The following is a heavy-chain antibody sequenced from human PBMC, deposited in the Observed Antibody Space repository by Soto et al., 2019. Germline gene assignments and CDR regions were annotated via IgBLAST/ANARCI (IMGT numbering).Heavy chain of an antibody. D-gene: IGHD1-26*01. Sequence: QVQLVQSGAEVKKPGASVKVSCKASGYTFTSYGLSWVRQAPGQGLEWMGRISAYNYNTNYAQKLQGRVTMTTDTATRTAYMELRSLRSDDTDVYYCARVVGALGHWFDPWGQGTLVNVSS. CDR3: ARVVGALGHWFDP. CDR1: GYTFTSYG. J-gene: IGHJ5*02. CDR2: ISAYNYNT. V-gene: IGHV1-18*01.